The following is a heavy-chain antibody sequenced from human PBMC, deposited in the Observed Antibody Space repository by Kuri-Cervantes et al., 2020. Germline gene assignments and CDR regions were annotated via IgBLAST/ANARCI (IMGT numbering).Heavy chain of an antibody. CDR1: GFTFSSYA. V-gene: IGHV3-7*01. CDR3: ANGVAAASTRLGDN. J-gene: IGHJ4*02. D-gene: IGHD6-13*01. CDR2: IKQDGSEK. Sequence: GESLKISCAASGFTFSSYAMSWVRQAPGKGLEWVANIKQDGSEKYYVDSVKGRFTISRDNSRNTLYLQRNSLRAEDTAVYYGANGVAAASTRLGDNWGQGTLVTVSS.